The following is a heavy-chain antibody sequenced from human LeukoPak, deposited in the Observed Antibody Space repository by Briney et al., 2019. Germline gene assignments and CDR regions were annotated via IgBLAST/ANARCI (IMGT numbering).Heavy chain of an antibody. J-gene: IGHJ4*02. CDR1: GFTFSSYG. CDR3: ARDQPVRGVPDY. V-gene: IGHV3-33*01. Sequence: GRSLRLSCAASGFTFSSYGMHWVRQAPGKGLEWVAVIWYDGSNKYYADSVKGRFTISRDNSKNTLHLQMNSLRAEDTAVYYCARDQPVRGVPDYWGQGTLVTVSS. CDR2: IWYDGSNK. D-gene: IGHD3-10*01.